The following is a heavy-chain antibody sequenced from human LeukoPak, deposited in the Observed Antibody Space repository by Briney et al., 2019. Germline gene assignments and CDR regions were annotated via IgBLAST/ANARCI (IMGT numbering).Heavy chain of an antibody. CDR3: ARERWDYSIDY. J-gene: IGHJ4*02. V-gene: IGHV3-66*01. CDR1: GFTVSSNY. D-gene: IGHD4-11*01. Sequence: PGGSLRLSCAAPGFTVSSNYMSWVRQAPGKGLEWVSVIYSGGSTYYADSVKGRFTISRDSAKNSLYLQMNSLRAEDTAVYYCARERWDYSIDYWGQGTLVTVSS. CDR2: IYSGGST.